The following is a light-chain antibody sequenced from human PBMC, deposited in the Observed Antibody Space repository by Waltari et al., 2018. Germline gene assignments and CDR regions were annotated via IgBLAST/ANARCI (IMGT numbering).Light chain of an antibody. CDR3: AAWDDSLSGLV. Sequence: QSVLTQPPSASGTPGQKVTISCNGSSSNIGSNYVYWYQQFPGTAPKLLIYKNNQRPSGSPDRISDAKSGTSASLAINGLRSEDEADYYCAAWDDSLSGLVLGGGTKVTVL. CDR2: KNN. CDR1: SSNIGSNY. V-gene: IGLV1-47*01. J-gene: IGLJ3*02.